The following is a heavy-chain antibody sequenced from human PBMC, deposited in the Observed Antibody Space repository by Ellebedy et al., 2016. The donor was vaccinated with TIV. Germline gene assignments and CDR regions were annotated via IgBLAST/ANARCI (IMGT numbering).Heavy chain of an antibody. V-gene: IGHV3-66*04. CDR2: IYSGGTT. Sequence: GESLKISCAASGFTFSNYNMTWVRQAPGKGLEWVSVIYSGGTTHYADSVKGRFTISRDKSKNTMYLQMNSLRAEDTAVYYCAGHGDRAMTHWGQGTLVTVSS. J-gene: IGHJ4*02. D-gene: IGHD5-18*01. CDR3: AGHGDRAMTH. CDR1: GFTFSNYN.